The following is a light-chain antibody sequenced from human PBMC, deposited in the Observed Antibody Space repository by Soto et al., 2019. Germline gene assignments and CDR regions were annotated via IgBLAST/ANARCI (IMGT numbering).Light chain of an antibody. Sequence: QSVLTQPPSVSGAPGQRVTISCTGSSSNIGAGYDVHWYQQLPGPAPKLLIYGNSNRPSGVPDRFSGSKSGTSASLAITGLQAEDEADYYCQSYDSTLYVFGTGTKLTVL. V-gene: IGLV1-40*01. CDR1: SSNIGAGYD. CDR2: GNS. J-gene: IGLJ1*01. CDR3: QSYDSTLYV.